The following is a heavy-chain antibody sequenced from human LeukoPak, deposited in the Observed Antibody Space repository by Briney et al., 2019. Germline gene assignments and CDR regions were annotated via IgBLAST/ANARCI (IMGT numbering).Heavy chain of an antibody. Sequence: PSETLSLTCTVSGGSISSGGYYWSWIRQHPGKGLEWMGYIYYSGSTYYHPSLKSRVTISVDTSKNQFSLKLSSVTAADTAVYYCARLYFDSTYYFDYCGQGTLVTVSS. V-gene: IGHV4-31*03. CDR1: GGSISSGGYY. CDR2: IYYSGST. CDR3: ARLYFDSTYYFDY. D-gene: IGHD3-9*01. J-gene: IGHJ4*02.